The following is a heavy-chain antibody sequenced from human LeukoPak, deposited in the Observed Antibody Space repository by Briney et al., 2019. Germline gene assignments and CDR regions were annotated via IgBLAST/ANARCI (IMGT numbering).Heavy chain of an antibody. CDR3: ARLRVSWHDAFDI. V-gene: IGHV5-51*01. Sequence: GAALKTSFRGSGSGFPSFWICWVRPMPGKGLEGMGIIYPGDSDTRYSPSLQGQVTISADTSISTAYLQWSSLEASDTAMYYCARLRVSWHDAFDIWGQGTMVTVSS. CDR1: GSGFPSFW. J-gene: IGHJ3*02. CDR2: IYPGDSDT. D-gene: IGHD6-13*01.